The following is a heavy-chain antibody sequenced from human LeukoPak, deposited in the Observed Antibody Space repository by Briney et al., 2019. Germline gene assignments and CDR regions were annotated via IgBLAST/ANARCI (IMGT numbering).Heavy chain of an antibody. J-gene: IGHJ4*02. CDR2: ISSSGSTI. V-gene: IGHV3-11*01. CDR3: DREPIGGEVNSAPGHYFDY. CDR1: GFTFSDYY. D-gene: IGHD3-16*01. Sequence: GGSLRLSCAASGFTFSDYYMSWIRQAPGKGLEWVSYISSSGSTIYYADSVKGRFTISRDNAKNSLYLQMNSLRAEDTAVYYCDREPIGGEVNSAPGHYFDYWGQGTLVTVSS.